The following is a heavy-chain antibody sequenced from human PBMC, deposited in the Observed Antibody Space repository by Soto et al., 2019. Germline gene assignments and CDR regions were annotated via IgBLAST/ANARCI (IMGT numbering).Heavy chain of an antibody. CDR2: IWYDGSNK. J-gene: IGHJ6*02. CDR3: ARERGVGYNRVPVNYGMDV. Sequence: GESLKISCAASGFTFGRYGMHWVRQAPGKGLEWVAVIWYDGSNKNYADSVKGRFTISRDNSKNTLDLQMNSLRAEDTAVYYCARERGVGYNRVPVNYGMDVWGQGTTVTVSS. V-gene: IGHV3-33*01. D-gene: IGHD6-25*01. CDR1: GFTFGRYG.